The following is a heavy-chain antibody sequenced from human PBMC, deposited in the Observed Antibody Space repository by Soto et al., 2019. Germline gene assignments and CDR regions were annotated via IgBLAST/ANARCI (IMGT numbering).Heavy chain of an antibody. V-gene: IGHV4-4*02. Sequence: QVQLQESGPGLVKPSGTLSLTCAVSGASISSSNWWSWVRQPPGKGLEWIGEIYHSGSTNYNPSLKSRVTISVEKSRKQFSLKLRSVTAADTAVYYCARRWGEGRVDYWGQGTLVTVSS. CDR3: ARRWGEGRVDY. CDR1: GASISSSNW. J-gene: IGHJ4*02. D-gene: IGHD3-10*01. CDR2: IYHSGST.